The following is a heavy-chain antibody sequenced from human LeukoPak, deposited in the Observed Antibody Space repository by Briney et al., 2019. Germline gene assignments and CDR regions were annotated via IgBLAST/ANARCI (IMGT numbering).Heavy chain of an antibody. D-gene: IGHD2-2*01. V-gene: IGHV4-39*01. CDR2: IAYSGST. Sequence: SQTLSLTCTVSGGSVGSSTYYWGWIRQPPGKGLEWIASIAYSGSTYNPSLKSRVTISVDTSKNQFSLKLSSVTAADTAVYYCTRLGFCTSTSCPWGQGTLVTVSS. J-gene: IGHJ5*02. CDR1: GGSVGSSTYY. CDR3: TRLGFCTSTSCP.